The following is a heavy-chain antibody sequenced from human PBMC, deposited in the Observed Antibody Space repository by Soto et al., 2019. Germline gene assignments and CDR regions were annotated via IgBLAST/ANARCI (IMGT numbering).Heavy chain of an antibody. CDR1: GGTFSSYD. D-gene: IGHD3-10*01. CDR3: ARVAGSGSYPISGGWFDP. CDR2: LIPIFGTA. Sequence: QVQLVQSGAEVKKPGSSVKVSCKASGGTFSSYDISWVRQAPGQGLEWMGGLIPIFGTANYAQKFQGRVTITADKATSTAYMELSSLRSEDTAVYYCARVAGSGSYPISGGWFDPWGQGTLVTVSS. V-gene: IGHV1-69*06. J-gene: IGHJ5*02.